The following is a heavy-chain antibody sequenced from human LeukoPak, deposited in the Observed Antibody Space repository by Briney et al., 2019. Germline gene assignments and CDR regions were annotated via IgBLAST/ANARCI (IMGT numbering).Heavy chain of an antibody. J-gene: IGHJ4*02. D-gene: IGHD4-17*01. CDR2: ISSSSSYI. CDR1: GFTFSSYA. V-gene: IGHV3-21*01. CDR3: ARAPYGDQLPLSY. Sequence: PGGSLRLSCAASGFTFSSYAMHWVRQAPGKGLEWVSSISSSSSYIYYADSVKGRFTISRDNAKNSLYLQMNSLRAEDTAVYYCARAPYGDQLPLSYWGQGTLVTVSS.